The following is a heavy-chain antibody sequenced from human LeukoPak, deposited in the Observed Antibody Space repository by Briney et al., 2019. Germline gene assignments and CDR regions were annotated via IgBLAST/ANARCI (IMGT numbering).Heavy chain of an antibody. CDR1: GGSLSGYY. CDR3: ARGLRRLIKFDP. Sequence: SETLSLTCAVYGGSLSGYYWSWIRQPPGKGLEWIGEINHSGNTNYNPSLKSRVTISVDTSKNRFPLKLSSVTAADTAVYYCARGLRRLIKFDPWGQGTLVTVSS. V-gene: IGHV4-34*01. D-gene: IGHD3-16*01. CDR2: INHSGNT. J-gene: IGHJ5*02.